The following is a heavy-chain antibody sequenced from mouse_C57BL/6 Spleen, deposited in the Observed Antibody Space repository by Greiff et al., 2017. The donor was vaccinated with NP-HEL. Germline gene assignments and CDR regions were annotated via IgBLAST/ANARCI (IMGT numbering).Heavy chain of an antibody. Sequence: VQLQQPGAELVKPGASVKMSCKASGYTFTSYWITWVKQRPGQGLEWIGDIYPGSGSTNYNEKFKSKATLTVDTSSSTAYMQLSSLTSDDSAVYYCARHNFYYDYGYYAMDYWGQGTSVTVSS. J-gene: IGHJ4*01. D-gene: IGHD2-4*01. CDR1: GYTFTSYW. CDR2: IYPGSGST. V-gene: IGHV1-55*01. CDR3: ARHNFYYDYGYYAMDY.